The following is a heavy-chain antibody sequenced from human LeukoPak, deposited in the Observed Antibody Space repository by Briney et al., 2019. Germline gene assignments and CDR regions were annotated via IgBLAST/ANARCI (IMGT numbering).Heavy chain of an antibody. CDR3: ARGRPHPFLVRGGRNYYMDV. CDR2: INHSGST. CDR1: GGSFSGYY. V-gene: IGHV4-34*01. J-gene: IGHJ6*03. D-gene: IGHD3-10*01. Sequence: PSETLSLTCAVYGGSFSGYYWSWIRQPPGKGLEWIGEINHSGSTNYNPSLKSRVTISVDTSKNQFSLKLSSVTAADTAVYYCARGRPHPFLVRGGRNYYMDVWGKGTTVTVSS.